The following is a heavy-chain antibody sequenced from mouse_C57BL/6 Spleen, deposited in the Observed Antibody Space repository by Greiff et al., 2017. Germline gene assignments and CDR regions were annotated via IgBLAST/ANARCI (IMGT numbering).Heavy chain of an antibody. CDR1: GYSFTDYN. CDR3: ATGDLLVHAMDY. CDR2: INPNYGTT. D-gene: IGHD1-1*01. V-gene: IGHV1-39*01. J-gene: IGHJ4*01. Sequence: EVQVVESGPELVKPGASVKISCKASGYSFTDYNMNWVKQRNGKSLEWIGVINPNYGTTSYNQKFKGKATLTVDQSSSTAYMQLNSLTSEDSAVYYCATGDLLVHAMDYWGQGTSVTVSS.